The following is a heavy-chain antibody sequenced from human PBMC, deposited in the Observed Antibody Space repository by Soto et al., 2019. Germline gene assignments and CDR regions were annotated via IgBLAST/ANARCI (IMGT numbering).Heavy chain of an antibody. CDR1: GGSFSGYY. CDR3: ARGINPGIAVAGTTNRGYYYYYMDV. J-gene: IGHJ6*03. Sequence: SETLSLTCAVYGGSFSGYYWSWIRQPPGKGLEWIGEINHSGSTNYNPSLKSRVTISVDTSKNQFSLKLSAVTAADTAVYYCARGINPGIAVAGTTNRGYYYYYMDVWGKGTTVTVSS. CDR2: INHSGST. D-gene: IGHD6-19*01. V-gene: IGHV4-34*01.